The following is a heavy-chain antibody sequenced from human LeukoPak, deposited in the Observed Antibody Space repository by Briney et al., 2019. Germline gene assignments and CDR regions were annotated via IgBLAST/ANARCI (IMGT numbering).Heavy chain of an antibody. V-gene: IGHV4-38-2*01. CDR1: GYSISSGYY. Sequence: SETLSLTCAVSGYSISSGYYWGWIRQPPGKGLEWIGNMYHSGSTFYNPSLKSRVTISVDTSKNQFSLKLSSVTAADTAVYYCARYSGSYRREYYFDYWGQGTLVTVSS. CDR2: MYHSGST. J-gene: IGHJ4*02. D-gene: IGHD1-26*01. CDR3: ARYSGSYRREYYFDY.